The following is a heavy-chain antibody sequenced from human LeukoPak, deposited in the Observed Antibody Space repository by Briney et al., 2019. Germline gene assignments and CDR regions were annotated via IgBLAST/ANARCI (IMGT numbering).Heavy chain of an antibody. CDR2: IYYSGST. V-gene: IGHV4-30-4*01. J-gene: IGHJ6*02. CDR3: ARGYAGYGMDV. D-gene: IGHD2-2*01. CDR1: GGSISSGDYY. Sequence: SETLSLTCTVSGGSISSGDYYWSWIRQPPGKGLEWIGYIYYSGSTYYNPSLKSRVTISVDTSKNQFSLKLSSVTPADTAVYYCARGYAGYGMDVWGQGTTVTVSS.